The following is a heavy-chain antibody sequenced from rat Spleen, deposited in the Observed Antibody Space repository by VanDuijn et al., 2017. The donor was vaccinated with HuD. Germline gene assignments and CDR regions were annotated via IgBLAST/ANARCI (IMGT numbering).Heavy chain of an antibody. CDR2: ISTIGGSI. CDR3: TRQTTPFDY. Sequence: EVQLVETGGGLVQPGRSLKLSCVVSGFTFRSYWMYWIRQAPGKGLEWVSTISTIGGSIYYPDSVKGRFTISRDVAKSTLYLQMNNLRSEDTATYYCTRQTTPFDYWGQGVMVTVSS. CDR1: GFTFRSYW. D-gene: IGHD1-10*01. J-gene: IGHJ2*01. V-gene: IGHV5-58*01.